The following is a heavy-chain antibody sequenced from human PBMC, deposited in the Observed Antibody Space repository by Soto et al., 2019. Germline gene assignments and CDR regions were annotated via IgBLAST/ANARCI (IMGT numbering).Heavy chain of an antibody. CDR3: AKATATGGGAFDI. J-gene: IGHJ3*02. V-gene: IGHV3-23*01. CDR1: GFICTSYD. D-gene: IGHD2-8*02. CDR2: IIVGGST. Sequence: GGSLRLSCAASGFICTSYDMSWVRQVPGKGLEWVSTIIVGGSTYYADSVKGRFTISRDRSKNTVFLQMNSLTAGDTAVYYCAKATATGGGAFDICGQGTMVTVSS.